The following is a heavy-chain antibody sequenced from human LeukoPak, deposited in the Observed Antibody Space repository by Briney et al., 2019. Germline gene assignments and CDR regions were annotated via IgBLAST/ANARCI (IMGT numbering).Heavy chain of an antibody. CDR3: TRVHGGYPFDS. V-gene: IGHV3-7*01. Sequence: GGSLRLSCAASGFTFSNYWMTWVRQAPGKGLEWVANLKQDGSEKYYVDSVKGRFTISRDNAKNSLYLQMNSLRAEDTAVYYCTRVHGGYPFDSWGQGTLVTVSS. D-gene: IGHD2-15*01. J-gene: IGHJ4*02. CDR1: GFTFSNYW. CDR2: LKQDGSEK.